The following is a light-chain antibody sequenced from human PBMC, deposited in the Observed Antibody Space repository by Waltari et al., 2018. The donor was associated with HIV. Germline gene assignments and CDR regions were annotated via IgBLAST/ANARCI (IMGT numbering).Light chain of an antibody. V-gene: IGLV7-43*01. Sequence: QTVLTPEPSLTVSPGETGTLTCASIPGLVPSAAYANWVQQKPGQAPRSLIYSVSNRHPLTPARFSGSLLGGKAVLTLSGVLPEDEAEYYCLLYNGISWVFGGGTKLTVL. J-gene: IGLJ3*02. CDR2: SVS. CDR1: PGLVPSAAY. CDR3: LLYNGISWV.